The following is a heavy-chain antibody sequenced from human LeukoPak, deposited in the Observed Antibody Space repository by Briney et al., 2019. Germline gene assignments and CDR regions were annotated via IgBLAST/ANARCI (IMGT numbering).Heavy chain of an antibody. V-gene: IGHV4-59*01. CDR3: ARGRYGGYFDC. CDR2: IENSGRT. J-gene: IGHJ4*02. Sequence: SETLSLTCIVSGGSITSDYWSWIRQPPGKGLEWIGYIENSGRTEYNPSLMSRIAISVDTSKIQFSLMLSPVTAADTAVYYCARGRYGGYFDCWGQGTLVTVSS. D-gene: IGHD4-23*01. CDR1: GGSITSDY.